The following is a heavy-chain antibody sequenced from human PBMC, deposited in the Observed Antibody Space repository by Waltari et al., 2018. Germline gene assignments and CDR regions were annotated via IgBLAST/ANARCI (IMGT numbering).Heavy chain of an antibody. Sequence: QGQLHQWAAGLLEPSEAMSRTCDVYGASFSGYHWSWIRQPPGKGLEWIGEINHSGSTNYNPALKSRVTISVDTSKIQFSLKLSSVTAADAAGYYCALNILTGLPDYWGQGTLVTVSS. D-gene: IGHD3-9*01. V-gene: IGHV4-34*01. J-gene: IGHJ4*02. CDR1: GASFSGYH. CDR2: INHSGST. CDR3: ALNILTGLPDY.